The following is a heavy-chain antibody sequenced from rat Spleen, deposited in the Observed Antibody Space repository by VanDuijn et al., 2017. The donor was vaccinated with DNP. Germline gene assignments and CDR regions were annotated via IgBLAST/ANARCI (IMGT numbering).Heavy chain of an antibody. J-gene: IGHJ3*01. CDR1: GFTFSDYY. CDR3: AKPASYGGYWFAY. V-gene: IGHV5-20*01. Sequence: EVQLVESGGGLVQPGRSLKLSCVASGFTFSDYYMAWVRQAPTEGLECVAYISYHGGHTYYGDSVKGRFTISRDNAKSTLYLQMDSLRSEDTATYYCAKPASYGGYWFAYWGQGTLVTVSS. D-gene: IGHD1-11*01. CDR2: ISYHGGHT.